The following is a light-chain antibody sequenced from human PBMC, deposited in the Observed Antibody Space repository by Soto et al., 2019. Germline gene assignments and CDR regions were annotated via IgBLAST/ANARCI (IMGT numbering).Light chain of an antibody. CDR3: LQHYNFPYT. CDR1: QGIGND. Sequence: AIQMTQSPSSLSASVGDRVTITCRASQGIGNDLGWYQQRPGKAPKLLIYAASSLQSGVPSRFSGSGSGTGFTLTISSLQPEDFATYYCLQHYNFPYTFGQGTKLAIK. CDR2: AAS. V-gene: IGKV1-6*01. J-gene: IGKJ2*01.